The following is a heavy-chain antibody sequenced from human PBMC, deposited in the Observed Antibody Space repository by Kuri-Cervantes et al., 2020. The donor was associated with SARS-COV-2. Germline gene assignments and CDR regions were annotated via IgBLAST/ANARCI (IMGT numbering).Heavy chain of an antibody. Sequence: GGSLRLSCAASGFTFSSYSMNWVRQAPGKGLEWVSYISSSSSTIYYADSVKGRFTISRDNSKNTLYLQMNSLRAEDTAVYYCARDRGYSYAYGAFDIWGQGTMVTVSS. D-gene: IGHD5-18*01. CDR1: GFTFSSYS. J-gene: IGHJ3*02. V-gene: IGHV3-48*01. CDR3: ARDRGYSYAYGAFDI. CDR2: ISSSSSTI.